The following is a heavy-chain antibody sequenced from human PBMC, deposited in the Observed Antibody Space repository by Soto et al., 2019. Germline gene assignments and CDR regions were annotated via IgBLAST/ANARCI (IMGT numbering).Heavy chain of an antibody. J-gene: IGHJ2*01. CDR1: GYTFTSYG. CDR2: ISAYNGNT. CDR3: ARVPYYYDSSGYWYFDL. V-gene: IGHV1-18*01. Sequence: QVQLVQSGAEVKKPGASVKVSCKASGYTFTSYGISWVRQAPGQGLEWKGWISAYNGNTNYAQKLQGRVTMTTDTSTSTAYMELRSLRSDDTAVYYCARVPYYYDSSGYWYFDLWGRGTLVTVSS. D-gene: IGHD3-22*01.